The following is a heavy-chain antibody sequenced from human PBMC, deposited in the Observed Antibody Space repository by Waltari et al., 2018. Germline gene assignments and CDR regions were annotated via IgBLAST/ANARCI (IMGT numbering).Heavy chain of an antibody. CDR2: IHSSGTT. V-gene: IGHV4-39*01. J-gene: IGHJ4*02. D-gene: IGHD3-10*01. Sequence: QVQLQESGPGMLRPSEPLSLTCPVSGDSLQTATYYWGWIRQSPGKGLECLGTIHSSGTTYVPASLEPRVTISVDTFNNRFSLNLRSATAADTAVYCCARLVWFGAWIDNWGQGSLVTVSS. CDR3: ARLVWFGAWIDN. CDR1: GDSLQTATYY.